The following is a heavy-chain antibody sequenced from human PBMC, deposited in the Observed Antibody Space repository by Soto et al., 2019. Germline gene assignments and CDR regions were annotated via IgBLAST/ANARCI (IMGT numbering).Heavy chain of an antibody. D-gene: IGHD3-10*01. CDR3: TRGPRPISTGTGAY. CDR1: GFIFKMYW. J-gene: IGHJ4*02. CDR2: IYNDGTYS. V-gene: IGHV3-74*01. Sequence: GALRLSCAASGFIFKMYWMHWVRQSPGKGLVWISRIYNDGTYSDYADSVRGRFTISRDNVNDTLYLQMNNLRAEDSGLYYCTRGPRPISTGTGAYWGQGTQVTVSS.